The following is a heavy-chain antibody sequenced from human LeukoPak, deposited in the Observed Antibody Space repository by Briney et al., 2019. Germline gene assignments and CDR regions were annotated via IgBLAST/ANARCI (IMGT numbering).Heavy chain of an antibody. CDR1: GGSISSSSYY. J-gene: IGHJ4*02. CDR3: ARSLAARLFDY. Sequence: SETLSLTCTVSGGSISSSSYYWSWIRQPAGKVLEWIGRIYTSGSTNYNPSLKSRVTMSVDTSKNQFSLKLSSVTAADTAVYYCARSLAARLFDYWGQGTLVTVSS. V-gene: IGHV4-61*02. D-gene: IGHD6-6*01. CDR2: IYTSGST.